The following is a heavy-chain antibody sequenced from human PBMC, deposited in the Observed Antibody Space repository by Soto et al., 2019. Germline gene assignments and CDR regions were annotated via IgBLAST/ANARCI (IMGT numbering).Heavy chain of an antibody. CDR1: GYSFTSYW. CDR2: IYPGDSDT. D-gene: IGHD6-6*01. J-gene: IGHJ4*02. V-gene: IGHV5-51*01. Sequence: GESLKISWKGSGYSFTSYWIGWVRQMPGKGLEWMGIIYPGDSDTRYSPSFQGQVTISADKSISTAYLRWSSLKASDTAMYYCARQEYSSSSAPRYFDYWGQGTLVTVSS. CDR3: ARQEYSSSSAPRYFDY.